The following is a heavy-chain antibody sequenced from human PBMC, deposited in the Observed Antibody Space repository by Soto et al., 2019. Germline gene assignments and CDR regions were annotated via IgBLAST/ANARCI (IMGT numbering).Heavy chain of an antibody. D-gene: IGHD6-19*01. CDR3: ATGVAAVAGTAVYYYYGMDV. J-gene: IGHJ6*02. V-gene: IGHV3-30*03. CDR1: GFTFSSYG. CDR2: ISYDGSNK. Sequence: GGSLRLSCAASGFTFSSYGMQWVRQAPGKGLEWVSTISYDGSNKYYTDSVKGRFTISRDNSKNILYLQMNSLRAEDTAVYYCATGVAAVAGTAVYYYYGMDVWVQGTTVTVS.